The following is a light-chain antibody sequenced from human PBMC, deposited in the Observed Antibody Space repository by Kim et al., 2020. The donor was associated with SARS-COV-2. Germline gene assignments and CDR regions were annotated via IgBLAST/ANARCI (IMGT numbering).Light chain of an antibody. CDR3: QQRSNWPVT. J-gene: IGKJ5*01. Sequence: LSPGESATPSCRASESVGRYLAWYQQKPGQAPRLLIYDTSNTAAGIPARFSGGGSGTDFALTISSLEPEDFAVYYCQQRSNWPVTFGQGTRLEIK. V-gene: IGKV3-11*01. CDR1: ESVGRY. CDR2: DTS.